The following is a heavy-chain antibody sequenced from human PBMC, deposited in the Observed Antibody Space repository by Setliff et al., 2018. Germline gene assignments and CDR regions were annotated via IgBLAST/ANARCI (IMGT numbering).Heavy chain of an antibody. J-gene: IGHJ4*02. CDR1: GFTFSSYA. CDR3: ARDHIYRGGSWYDYFDS. CDR2: ISSSSSTI. D-gene: IGHD2-15*01. Sequence: GGSLRLSCAASGFTFSSYAMHWVRQAPGKGLEWVSYISSSSSTIYYADSVKGRFTISRDNAENSLYLQMNSLRAEDTAVYYCARDHIYRGGSWYDYFDSWGQGTLVTVSS. V-gene: IGHV3-48*04.